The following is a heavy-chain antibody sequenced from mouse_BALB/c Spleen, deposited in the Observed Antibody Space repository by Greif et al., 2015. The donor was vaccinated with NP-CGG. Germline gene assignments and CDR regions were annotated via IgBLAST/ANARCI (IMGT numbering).Heavy chain of an antibody. CDR1: GFSLTSYG. J-gene: IGHJ3*01. V-gene: IGHV2-4-1*01. CDR2: IWSGGST. Sequence: VKLVESGPGLVQPSQSLSITCTVSGFSLTSYGVHWVRQSPGKGLEWLGVIWSGGSTDYNAAFISRLSISKDNSKSQVFFKMNSLQADDTAIYYCARNGGSSGYVFAYWGQGTLVTVSA. D-gene: IGHD3-1*01. CDR3: ARNGGSSGYVFAY.